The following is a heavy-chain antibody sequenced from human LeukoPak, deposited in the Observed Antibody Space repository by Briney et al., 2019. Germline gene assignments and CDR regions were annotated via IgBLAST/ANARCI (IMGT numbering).Heavy chain of an antibody. D-gene: IGHD3-10*01. Sequence: ETLSLTCAVYGGSFSGYYWSWIRQPPGKGLEWVGRIKSKGDGETTDYAAPVKGRFTMSRDDSKATLYLQMNSLKAEDTAVYYCTTDLGLTMIRGVIVYWGQGALVTVSS. J-gene: IGHJ4*02. CDR2: IKSKGDGETT. CDR1: GGSFSGYY. CDR3: TTDLGLTMIRGVIVY. V-gene: IGHV3-15*01.